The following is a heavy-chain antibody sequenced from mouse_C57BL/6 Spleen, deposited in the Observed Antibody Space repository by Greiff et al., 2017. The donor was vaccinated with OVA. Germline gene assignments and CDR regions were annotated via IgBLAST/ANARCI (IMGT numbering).Heavy chain of an antibody. CDR2: INPSTGGT. CDR3: ARRWHSNWYFDV. CDR1: GYSFTGYY. J-gene: IGHJ1*03. V-gene: IGHV1-42*01. Sequence: EVQLQESGPELVKPGASVKISCKASGYSFTGYYMNWVKQSPEKSLEWIGEINPSTGGTTYNQKFKAKATLTVDKSSSTAYMQLKSLTSEDSAVYYCARRWHSNWYFDVWGTGTTVTVSS. D-gene: IGHD2-5*01.